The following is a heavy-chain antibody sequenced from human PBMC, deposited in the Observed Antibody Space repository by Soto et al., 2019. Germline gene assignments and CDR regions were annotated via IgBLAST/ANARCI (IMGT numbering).Heavy chain of an antibody. CDR1: GFTFSSYA. CDR3: AKGIVRWELGTDY. D-gene: IGHD1-26*01. CDR2: ISGSGGST. V-gene: IGHV3-23*01. Sequence: EVQRLESGGGLVQPGGSLRLSCAASGFTFSSYAMSWVRQAPGKGLEWVSAISGSGGSTYYADSVKGRFTISRDKSKNTLYLQMNSLRAEDTAVYYCAKGIVRWELGTDYWGQGTLVTVSS. J-gene: IGHJ4*02.